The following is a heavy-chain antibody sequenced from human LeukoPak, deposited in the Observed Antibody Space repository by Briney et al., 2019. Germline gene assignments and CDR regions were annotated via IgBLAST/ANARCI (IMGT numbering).Heavy chain of an antibody. CDR3: ASWHIVVVVAANGGAFDI. CDR2: IDYSGST. D-gene: IGHD2-15*01. Sequence: SETLSLTCTVSGGSISSYYWSWIRQPPGKGLEWIGYIDYSGSTNYNPSLKNRVTISVDTSKNQFSLKLTSVTAADTAVYYCASWHIVVVVAANGGAFDIWGQGTMVTVSS. V-gene: IGHV4-59*12. J-gene: IGHJ3*02. CDR1: GGSISSYY.